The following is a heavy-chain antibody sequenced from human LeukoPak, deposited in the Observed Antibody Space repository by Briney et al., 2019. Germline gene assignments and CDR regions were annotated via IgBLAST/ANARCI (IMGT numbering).Heavy chain of an antibody. Sequence: PSETLSLTCSVSGGSITSSSYYWGWIRQSPEKGLEWIVSIHYTGRTDYNPSLKSRVTISVDTSENQVSLMVRSVTAADTAVYYCARIKEVRRGGPNWFDPWGQGTLVTVSS. CDR3: ARIKEVRRGGPNWFDP. D-gene: IGHD3-10*01. V-gene: IGHV4-39*01. CDR2: IHYTGRT. CDR1: GGSITSSSYY. J-gene: IGHJ5*02.